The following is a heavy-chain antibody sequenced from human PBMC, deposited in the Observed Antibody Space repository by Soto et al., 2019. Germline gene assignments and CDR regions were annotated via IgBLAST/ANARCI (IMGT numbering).Heavy chain of an antibody. J-gene: IGHJ1*01. CDR3: ARDSMTAAAVIAEYFQH. CDR1: GFTFSSYG. CDR2: IWYDGSNK. V-gene: IGHV3-33*01. Sequence: QVQLVESGGGVVQPGRSLRLSCAASGFTFSSYGMHWVRQAPGKGLEWVAVIWYDGSNKYYADSVKGRFTISRDNSKNTLYLQMNSLRAEDTAVYYCARDSMTAAAVIAEYFQHWGQGTLVTVSS. D-gene: IGHD6-13*01.